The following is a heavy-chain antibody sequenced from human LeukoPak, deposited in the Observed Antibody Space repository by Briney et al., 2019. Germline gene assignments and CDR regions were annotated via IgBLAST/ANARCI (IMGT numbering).Heavy chain of an antibody. CDR2: ISSSSSTI. Sequence: GGSLRLSCAASKFTFSDYGMNWVRQAPGKGLEWVSYISSSSSTIYYGDSVKGRFTISRDNAENSLYLQMNGLRAEDTAVYYCTGHHQAYSRTYWGQGTLVTVSS. V-gene: IGHV3-48*01. CDR1: KFTFSDYG. CDR3: TGHHQAYSRTY. J-gene: IGHJ4*02. D-gene: IGHD6-13*01.